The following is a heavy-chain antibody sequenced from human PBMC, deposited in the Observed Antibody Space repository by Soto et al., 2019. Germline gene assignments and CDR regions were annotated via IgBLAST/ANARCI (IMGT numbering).Heavy chain of an antibody. D-gene: IGHD5-12*01. CDR3: ARLDGYDNYFDY. V-gene: IGHV4-59*08. J-gene: IGHJ4*02. CDR2: IYYTGST. CDR1: GGSISSYY. Sequence: SETLSLTCTVSGGSISSYYWSWIRQPPGQGLEWIGYIYYTGSTNYNPSLKSRVTISVDTSKSQFSLRLCSVTAADTAVYFCARLDGYDNYFDYWGQGALVTVSS.